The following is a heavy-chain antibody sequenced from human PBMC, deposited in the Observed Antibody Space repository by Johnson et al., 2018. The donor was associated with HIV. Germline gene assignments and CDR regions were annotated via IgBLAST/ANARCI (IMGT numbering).Heavy chain of an antibody. J-gene: IGHJ3*02. D-gene: IGHD1-26*01. CDR1: GFTFDDYA. V-gene: IGHV3-9*01. CDR3: AKDRLVGATGDAFDI. Sequence: VQLVESGGGLVQPGRSLRLSCAASGFTFDDYAMHWVRQAPRKGLEWVSGISWNSGSIGYADSVKGRFTISRDNPKNTLFLHMNSLRAEDTAVYYCAKDRLVGATGDAFDIWGQGTMVTVSS. CDR2: ISWNSGSI.